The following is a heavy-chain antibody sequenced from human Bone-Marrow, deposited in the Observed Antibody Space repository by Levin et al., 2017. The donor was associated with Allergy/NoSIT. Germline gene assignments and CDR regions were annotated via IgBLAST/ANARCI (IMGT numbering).Heavy chain of an antibody. J-gene: IGHJ4*02. Sequence: GGSLRLSCKGSGYSFTSYWIGWVRQMPGKGLEWMGIIYPGDSDTRYSPSFQGQVTISADKSISTAYLQWSSLKASDTAMYYCARPSGQAVAGRGRWFYFDYWGQGTLVTVSS. CDR3: ARPSGQAVAGRGRWFYFDY. CDR1: GYSFTSYW. D-gene: IGHD6-19*01. CDR2: IYPGDSDT. V-gene: IGHV5-51*01.